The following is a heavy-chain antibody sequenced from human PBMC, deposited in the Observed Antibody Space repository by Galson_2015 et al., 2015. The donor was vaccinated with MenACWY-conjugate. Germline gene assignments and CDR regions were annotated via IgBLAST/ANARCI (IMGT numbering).Heavy chain of an antibody. Sequence: SLRLSCAASGFAFANYAMSWVRQAPGKGPEWVASLTSAHATTYYADSVKGRFTISRDNSKDTLFLQMNSLSVDDTAVYYCAKERRIMTVAAPSDGVDMWGQGTMVTVSS. D-gene: IGHD6-19*01. J-gene: IGHJ3*02. CDR3: AKERRIMTVAAPSDGVDM. V-gene: IGHV3-23*01. CDR2: LTSAHATT. CDR1: GFAFANYA.